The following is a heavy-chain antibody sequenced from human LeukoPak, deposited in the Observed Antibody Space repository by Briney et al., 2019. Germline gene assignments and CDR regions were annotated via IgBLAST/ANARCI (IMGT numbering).Heavy chain of an antibody. CDR2: IYHSGST. CDR1: GGSISSNTW. Sequence: SETLSLTCTVSGGSISSNTWWSWVRQPPGQGLEWIGEIYHSGSTNYNPSLKSRATISVDKSKKQFSLKLTSVTAADTAVYYCARNPGSDYPEWWGQGTLVTISS. J-gene: IGHJ4*02. CDR3: ARNPGSDYPEW. D-gene: IGHD4-17*01. V-gene: IGHV4-4*02.